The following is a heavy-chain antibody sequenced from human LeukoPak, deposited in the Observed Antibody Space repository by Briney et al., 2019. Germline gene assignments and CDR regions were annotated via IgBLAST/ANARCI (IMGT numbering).Heavy chain of an antibody. J-gene: IGHJ6*03. CDR2: IIPIFCTA. D-gene: IGHD6-19*01. V-gene: IGHV1-69*05. CDR1: RGTFSSYA. Sequence: ASLKVSSKPSRGTFSSYAISWVRQAPGPGLEWMGGIIPIFCTANYAQKFHGRVTITTDEYTSTAYMEVSSLRSEDTAVYYGARSEGCDSSGWSSRAYYYYYMDVWGKGTTVTVSS. CDR3: ARSEGCDSSGWSSRAYYYYYMDV.